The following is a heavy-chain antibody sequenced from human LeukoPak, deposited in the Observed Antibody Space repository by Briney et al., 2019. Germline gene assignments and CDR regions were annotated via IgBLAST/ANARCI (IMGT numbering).Heavy chain of an antibody. CDR3: ARFITDSSGWMGGWFDP. Sequence: SETLSLTCTISGGSISSYYWSWIRQPPGKGLEWIGYIYYSGSTNYNPPLKSRVTISVDTSKNQFSLKLSSVTAADTAVYYCARFITDSSGWMGGWFDPWGQGTLVTVSS. J-gene: IGHJ5*02. D-gene: IGHD6-19*01. CDR2: IYYSGST. V-gene: IGHV4-59*01. CDR1: GGSISSYY.